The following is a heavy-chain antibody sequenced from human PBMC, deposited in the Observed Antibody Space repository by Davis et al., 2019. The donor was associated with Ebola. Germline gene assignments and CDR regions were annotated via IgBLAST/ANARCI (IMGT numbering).Heavy chain of an antibody. D-gene: IGHD3-10*01. V-gene: IGHV3-23*01. CDR3: ARDLEVWSYGSGSYYLHYYGMDV. CDR1: GFTFSSYG. Sequence: GESLKISCAASGFTFSSYGMHWVRQAPGKGLEWVSAIGGSGGSTYYADSVKGRFTISRDNSKNTLYLQMNSLRAEDTAVYYCARDLEVWSYGSGSYYLHYYGMDVWGQGTTVTVSS. CDR2: IGGSGGST. J-gene: IGHJ6*02.